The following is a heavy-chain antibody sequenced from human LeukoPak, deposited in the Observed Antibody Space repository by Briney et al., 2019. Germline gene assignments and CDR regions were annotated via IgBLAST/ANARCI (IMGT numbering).Heavy chain of an antibody. CDR3: ARGVRGWYKVGWFDP. CDR1: GGSFSGYY. D-gene: IGHD6-19*01. CDR2: INHSGST. J-gene: IGHJ5*02. V-gene: IGHV4-34*01. Sequence: SETLSLTCAVYGGSFSGYYWSWIRQPPGKGLEWIGEINHSGSTNYNPSLKSRVTISVDTSKNQFSLKLSSVTAADTAVYYCARGVRGWYKVGWFDPWGQGTLVTVSS.